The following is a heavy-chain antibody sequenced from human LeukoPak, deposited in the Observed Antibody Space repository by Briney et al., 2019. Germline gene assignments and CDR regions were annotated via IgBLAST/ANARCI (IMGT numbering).Heavy chain of an antibody. D-gene: IGHD4-23*01. J-gene: IGHJ5*02. CDR2: IYYSGST. CDR1: GGSISSSSYY. Sequence: SSETLSLTCTVSGGSISSSSYYWGWIRQPPGKGLEWIGSIYYSGSTYYNPSLKSRVTISVDTSKNQFSLKLSSVTAADTAVYYCASSVDYGGSWFDPWGQGTLVTVSS. V-gene: IGHV4-39*07. CDR3: ASSVDYGGSWFDP.